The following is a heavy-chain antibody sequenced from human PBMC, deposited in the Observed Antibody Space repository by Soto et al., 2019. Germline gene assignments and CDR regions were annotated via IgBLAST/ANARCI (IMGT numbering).Heavy chain of an antibody. CDR3: ARVKRGRLNYYYYGMDV. CDR2: IYYSGST. CDR1: GGSISSYY. V-gene: IGHV4-59*01. J-gene: IGHJ6*02. D-gene: IGHD6-19*01. Sequence: PSETLSLTCTVSGGSISSYYWSWIRQPPGEGLEWIGYIYYSGSTNYNPSLKSRVTISVDASKNQFSLKLSSVTAADTAVYYCARVKRGRLNYYYYGMDVWGQGTTVTVSS.